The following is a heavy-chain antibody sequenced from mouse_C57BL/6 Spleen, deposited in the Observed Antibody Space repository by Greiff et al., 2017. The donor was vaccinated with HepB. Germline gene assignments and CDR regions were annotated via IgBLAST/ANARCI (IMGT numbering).Heavy chain of an antibody. CDR2: IDPSDSYT. CDR1: GYTFTSYW. V-gene: IGHV1-50*01. CDR3: ARVDY. Sequence: VQLQQPGAELVKPGASAKLSCKASGYTFTSYWMQWVKQRPGQGLEWIGEIDPSDSYTNYNQKFKGKATLTVDTSSSTAYMQLSSLTSEDSAVYYCARVDYWGQGTTLTVSS. J-gene: IGHJ2*01.